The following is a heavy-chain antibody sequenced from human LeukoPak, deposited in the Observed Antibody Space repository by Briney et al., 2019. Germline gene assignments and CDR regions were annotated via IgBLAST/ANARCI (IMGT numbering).Heavy chain of an antibody. Sequence: GGSLRLSCLTSGFTFSTNAMSWVRQAPGKGLEWISGISGSGASTYYADSVTGRFTISRDNSRNTLYLQMNSPRGDDTAVYYCAKDVGKWESLHFFDYWGQGTLVTVSS. CDR3: AKDVGKWESLHFFDY. D-gene: IGHD1-26*01. J-gene: IGHJ4*02. V-gene: IGHV3-23*01. CDR1: GFTFSTNA. CDR2: ISGSGAST.